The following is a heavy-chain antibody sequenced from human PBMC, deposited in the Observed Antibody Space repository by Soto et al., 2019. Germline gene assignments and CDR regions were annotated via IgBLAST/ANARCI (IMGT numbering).Heavy chain of an antibody. CDR1: GDCISTRGYY. Sequence: PSETLSLTCTVSGDCISTRGYYWGWIRQPPGKGLEWIGAIYYSGSTYYNPSLWCRLTIAVDTSNNQFSLQLRYLAATDTALYCCARDYDIMPSYAYFDYGDPGTLVNVSS. D-gene: IGHD3-16*01. CDR2: IYYSGST. CDR3: ARDYDIMPSYAYFDY. J-gene: IGHJ4*02. V-gene: IGHV4-39*02.